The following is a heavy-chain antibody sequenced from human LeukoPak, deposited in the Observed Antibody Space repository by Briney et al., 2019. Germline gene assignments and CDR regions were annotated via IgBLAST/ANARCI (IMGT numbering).Heavy chain of an antibody. CDR2: IYISGGT. CDR1: GASITSYY. D-gene: IGHD1-26*01. Sequence: SETLSLTCSVSGASITSYYWNWLRQPPGKGLEWIGNIYISGGTNYNPSLKNRVTISLDTSKDQFSLKLTSVTAADTAFYYCAKDWELGSWGQGTLVTVSS. J-gene: IGHJ5*02. CDR3: AKDWELGS. V-gene: IGHV4-59*01.